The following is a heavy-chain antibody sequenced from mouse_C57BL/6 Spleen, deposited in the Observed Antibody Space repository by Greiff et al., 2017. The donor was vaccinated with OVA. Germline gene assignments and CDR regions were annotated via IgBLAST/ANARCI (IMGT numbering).Heavy chain of an antibody. J-gene: IGHJ3*01. V-gene: IGHV1-18*01. D-gene: IGHD2-3*01. Sequence: EVQLQQSGPELVKPGASVKIPCKASGYTFTDYNMDWVKQSHGKSLEWIGDINPNHGGTIYNQKFKGKATLTVDKSSSTAYMELRSLTSEDTAVYYCARRIYDGYFAYWGQGTLVTVSA. CDR1: GYTFTDYN. CDR2: INPNHGGT. CDR3: ARRIYDGYFAY.